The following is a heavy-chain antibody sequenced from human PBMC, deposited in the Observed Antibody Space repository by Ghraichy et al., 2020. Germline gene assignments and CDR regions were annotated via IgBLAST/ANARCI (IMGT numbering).Heavy chain of an antibody. V-gene: IGHV4-39*07. D-gene: IGHD6-6*01. CDR1: GGSISSSSYY. CDR3: ARVSASSSWDY. Sequence: SETLSLTCTVSGGSISSSSYYWGWIRQPPGKGLEWIGSIYYSGSTYYNPSLKSRVTISVDTSKNQFSLKLSSVTAADTAVYYCARVSASSSWDYWGQGTLVTVSS. J-gene: IGHJ4*02. CDR2: IYYSGST.